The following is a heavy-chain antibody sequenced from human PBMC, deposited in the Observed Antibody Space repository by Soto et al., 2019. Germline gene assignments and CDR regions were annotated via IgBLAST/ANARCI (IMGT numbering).Heavy chain of an antibody. Sequence: QVQLVQSGAEVKKPWASVKVSFKTSGYSFTSYDISWVREAPGQGFEWMGWISAYNGNTNYAQKLQGRVTMTTDTSTSTAYMELRSLRSDVTAVYYCARGAVAGDNWFDPWGQGTLVTVSS. V-gene: IGHV1-18*01. CDR1: GYSFTSYD. J-gene: IGHJ5*02. CDR2: ISAYNGNT. CDR3: ARGAVAGDNWFDP. D-gene: IGHD6-19*01.